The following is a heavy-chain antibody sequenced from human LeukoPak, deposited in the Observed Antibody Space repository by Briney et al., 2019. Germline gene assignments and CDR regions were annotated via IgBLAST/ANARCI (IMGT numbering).Heavy chain of an antibody. CDR3: TSHAAFDP. CDR2: IKSKNVGGTT. Sequence: TGGSLRLSCAASGFTFNNAWMNWVRQAPGKGLEWVGRIKSKNVGGTTDYAAPVKGRFTISRDDSKNTVYLQMNSLKVEDTAVYYCTSHAAFDPWGQGTLVTVSS. V-gene: IGHV3-15*01. CDR1: GFTFNNAW. J-gene: IGHJ5*02.